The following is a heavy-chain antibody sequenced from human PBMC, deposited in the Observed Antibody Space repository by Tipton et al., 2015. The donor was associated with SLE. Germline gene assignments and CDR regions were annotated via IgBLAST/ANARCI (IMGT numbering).Heavy chain of an antibody. CDR2: ISTSGST. CDR3: AGTWNSSSIYYYYGLDV. Sequence: TLSLTCTVSGGSISSGDYYWSWIRQPAGKGLEWIRHISTSGSTYYNPSLKSRVTISVDTSKNQFSLKVTSVTAADTAVYYCAGTWNSSSIYYYYGLDVWGQGTTVTVSS. V-gene: IGHV4-61*09. D-gene: IGHD6-13*01. J-gene: IGHJ6*02. CDR1: GGSISSGDYY.